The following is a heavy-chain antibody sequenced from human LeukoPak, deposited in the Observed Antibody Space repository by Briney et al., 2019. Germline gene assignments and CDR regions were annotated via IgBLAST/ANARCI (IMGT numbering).Heavy chain of an antibody. Sequence: GGSLRLSCAASGFTFSSYSMNWVRQAPGKGLEWVANIKKDGSEKYYVDSVEGRFTISRDNPKNSLYPQMSSLRAEDTAVYYCASILWLYYYGRGGAFDIWGQGTMVTVSS. J-gene: IGHJ3*02. D-gene: IGHD3-10*02. V-gene: IGHV3-7*01. CDR2: IKKDGSEK. CDR3: ASILWLYYYGRGGAFDI. CDR1: GFTFSSYS.